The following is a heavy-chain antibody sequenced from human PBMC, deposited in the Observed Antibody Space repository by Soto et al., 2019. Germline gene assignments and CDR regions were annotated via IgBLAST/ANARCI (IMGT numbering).Heavy chain of an antibody. CDR2: ISYDGSNK. V-gene: IGHV3-30-3*01. CDR1: GFTFSSYA. D-gene: IGHD6-6*01. CDR3: AKDYSSSLCPYGMDV. Sequence: PGGSLRLSCAASGFTFSSYAMHWVRQAPGKRLEWVAVISYDGSNKYYADSVKGRFTISRDNSKNTLYLQMNSLRAEDTAVYYCAKDYSSSLCPYGMDVWGQGTTVTVSS. J-gene: IGHJ6*02.